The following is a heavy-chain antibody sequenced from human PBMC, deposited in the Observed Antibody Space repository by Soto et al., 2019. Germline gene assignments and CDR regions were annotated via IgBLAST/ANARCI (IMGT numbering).Heavy chain of an antibody. CDR3: ARPRVAKLEAEAGPRGRWFDP. Sequence: GASVEVSCKASGGTFSSYAISWVRQAPGQGLEWMGGIIPIFGTANYAQKFQGRVTITADESTSTAYMELSSLRSEDTAVYYCARPRVAKLEAEAGPRGRWFDPWGQGTLVTVSS. CDR1: GGTFSSYA. CDR2: IIPIFGTA. D-gene: IGHD6-13*01. V-gene: IGHV1-69*13. J-gene: IGHJ5*02.